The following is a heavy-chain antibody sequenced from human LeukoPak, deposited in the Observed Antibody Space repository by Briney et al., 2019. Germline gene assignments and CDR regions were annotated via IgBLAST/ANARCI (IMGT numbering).Heavy chain of an antibody. CDR2: INPSGGST. D-gene: IGHD3-10*01. J-gene: IGHJ4*02. Sequence: VASVKVSCKASGYTFTSYYMHWVRQAPGQGLEWMGIINPSGGSTSYAQKFQGRVTMTRDTSTSTVYMELSSLRSEDTAVYYCARAGGFGESGDYFDYWGQGTLVTVSS. V-gene: IGHV1-46*01. CDR1: GYTFTSYY. CDR3: ARAGGFGESGDYFDY.